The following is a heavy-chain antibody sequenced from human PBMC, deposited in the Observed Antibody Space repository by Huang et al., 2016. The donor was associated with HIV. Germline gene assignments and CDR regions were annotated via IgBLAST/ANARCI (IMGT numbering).Heavy chain of an antibody. J-gene: IGHJ4*02. Sequence: QVQLVQSGAEVKKPGASVKVSCKASGFNFNNYDVNWVRQASGQGLEWMGWINPKSGNTGDAQKVQGRDTITRNPSITTAYMELRSLRSEDTAVYYCARARGFLYDSTGYYSRYYFDSWGQGTLVTISS. CDR3: ARARGFLYDSTGYYSRYYFDS. CDR2: INPKSGNT. D-gene: IGHD3-22*01. V-gene: IGHV1-8*03. CDR1: GFNFNNYD.